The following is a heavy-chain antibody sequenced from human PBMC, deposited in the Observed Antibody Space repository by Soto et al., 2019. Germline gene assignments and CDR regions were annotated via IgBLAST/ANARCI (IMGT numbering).Heavy chain of an antibody. CDR2: ISHDGSNK. J-gene: IGHJ4*02. CDR3: AKDREPFSRSWPYY. Sequence: QVQLVESGGGVVQPGRSLRLSCAASGFIFSSYGMHWVRQAPGKGLEWVAVISHDGSNKYYADSVKGRFTISRDNSKHTLYLQMNSLRAADTAVYYCAKDREPFSRSWPYYWGQGTLVTVSS. CDR1: GFIFSSYG. V-gene: IGHV3-30*18. D-gene: IGHD6-13*01.